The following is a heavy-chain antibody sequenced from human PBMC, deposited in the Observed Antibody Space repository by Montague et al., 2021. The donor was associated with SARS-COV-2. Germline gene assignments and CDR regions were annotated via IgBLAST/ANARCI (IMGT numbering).Heavy chain of an antibody. CDR3: ARDTQAVKGALDV. V-gene: IGHV3-53*05. Sequence: SLRLSCAASGFTVSTNYMTWVRQAPGKGLEWLSDIYNDGRIYYADAVKGRFTNSRDNSKDTMKLQMNSLRTEDTAVYYCARDTQAVKGALDVWGQGTMVTVSS. D-gene: IGHD6-19*01. J-gene: IGHJ3*01. CDR1: GFTVSTNY. CDR2: IYNDGRI.